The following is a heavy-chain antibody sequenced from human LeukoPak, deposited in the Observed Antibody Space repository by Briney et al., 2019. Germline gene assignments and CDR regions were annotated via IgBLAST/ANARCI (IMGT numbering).Heavy chain of an antibody. J-gene: IGHJ6*03. CDR2: ISAYNGNT. Sequence: ASVKVSCKASGYTFTGYYMHWVRQAPGQGLEWMGWISAYNGNTNYAQKLQGRVTVTTDTSTSTAYMELRSLRSDDTAVYYCARSFPSYYYYMDVWGKGTTVTVSS. V-gene: IGHV1-18*04. CDR1: GYTFTGYY. CDR3: ARSFPSYYYYMDV.